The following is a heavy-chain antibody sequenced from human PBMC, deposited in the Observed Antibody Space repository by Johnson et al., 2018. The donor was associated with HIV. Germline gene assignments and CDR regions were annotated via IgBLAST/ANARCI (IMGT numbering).Heavy chain of an antibody. J-gene: IGHJ3*02. Sequence: QVQLVESGGGVVQPGRSLRLSCAASGFTLSNYGIHWVRQAPGQGLEWVSVIYSGGSTYYADSVKGRFTISRDNSKNTLYLQMNSLRAEDTAVYYCAREATYYDYVWGSYAFDIWGQGTMVTVSS. CDR2: IYSGGST. CDR1: GFTLSNYG. CDR3: AREATYYDYVWGSYAFDI. V-gene: IGHV3-NL1*01. D-gene: IGHD3-16*01.